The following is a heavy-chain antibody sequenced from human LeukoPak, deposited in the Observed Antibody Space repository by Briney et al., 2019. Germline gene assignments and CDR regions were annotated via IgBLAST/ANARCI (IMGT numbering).Heavy chain of an antibody. Sequence: PGGSLRLSCAASGFTFSICGMHWVRQAPGKGLEWVAVIWYDGSNKYYADSVKGRFTISRDNSKNTLYLQMNSLRAEDTAVYYCARGIVVVPAAYYYYYYGMDVWGQGTTVTVSS. CDR2: IWYDGSNK. CDR3: ARGIVVVPAAYYYYYYGMDV. J-gene: IGHJ6*02. V-gene: IGHV3-33*01. CDR1: GFTFSICG. D-gene: IGHD2-2*01.